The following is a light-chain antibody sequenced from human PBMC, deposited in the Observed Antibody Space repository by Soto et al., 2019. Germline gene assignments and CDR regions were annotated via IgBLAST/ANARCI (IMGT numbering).Light chain of an antibody. Sequence: IVLTQSPATLSLSPGERATLSCRASQSISIYLAWYQQKPGQAPRLLIYDASNRATGIPARFSGSGSGTDFTLTISSLEPEDFAAYYCQQRSNWPPWTFGQGTKVDIK. CDR2: DAS. J-gene: IGKJ1*01. CDR3: QQRSNWPPWT. V-gene: IGKV3-11*01. CDR1: QSISIY.